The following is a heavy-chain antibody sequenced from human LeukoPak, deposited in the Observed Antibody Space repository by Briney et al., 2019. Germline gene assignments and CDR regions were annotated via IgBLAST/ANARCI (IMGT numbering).Heavy chain of an antibody. CDR2: ISGSGDTT. Sequence: GGSLRLSCAASGFTFSSFAMNWVRQAPGQGLEWVSIISGSGDTTHYTDSVKGRFTVSRDNSKNTLYLQMNSLRAEDTAVYYCATQGSDPTYYGSGSYYSDYWGQGTLVTVSS. V-gene: IGHV3-23*01. CDR3: ATQGSDPTYYGSGSYYSDY. CDR1: GFTFSSFA. D-gene: IGHD3-10*01. J-gene: IGHJ4*02.